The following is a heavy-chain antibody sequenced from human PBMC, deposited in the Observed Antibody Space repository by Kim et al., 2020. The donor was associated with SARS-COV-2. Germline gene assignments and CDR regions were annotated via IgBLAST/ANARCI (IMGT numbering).Heavy chain of an antibody. CDR1: GFTFCDSA. J-gene: IGHJ3*02. CDR3: TRVPPYSNSWWDAFD. D-gene: IGHD6-13*01. V-gene: IGHV3-73*01. CDR2: IRSKANSYAT. Sequence: GGSLRLSCAASGFTFCDSAMYWVRQASGKGLEWVGRIRSKANSYATAYDVSVKGRFIISRDDSKNTAYLQMNSLKTEDTAIYYCTRVPPYSNSWWDAFD.